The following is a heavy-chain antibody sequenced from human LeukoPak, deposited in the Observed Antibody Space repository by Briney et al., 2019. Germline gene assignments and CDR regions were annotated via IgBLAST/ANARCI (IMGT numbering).Heavy chain of an antibody. Sequence: SETLSLTCTVSGGSISSGSYYWSWIRQPAGKGLEWIGRIYTSGSTNYNPSLKSRVTISVDTSKNQFSLKLSSVTAADTAVYYCARSSGWFDYFDYWGQGTLVTVSS. J-gene: IGHJ4*02. CDR1: GGSISSGSYY. CDR3: ARSSGWFDYFDY. CDR2: IYTSGST. V-gene: IGHV4-61*02. D-gene: IGHD6-19*01.